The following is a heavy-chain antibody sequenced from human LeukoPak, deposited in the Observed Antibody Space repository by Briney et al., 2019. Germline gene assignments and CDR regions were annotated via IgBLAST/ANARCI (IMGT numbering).Heavy chain of an antibody. CDR2: INANAINT. V-gene: IGHV3-23*01. CDR1: GVASSFSA. CDR3: AKPISGGLAVTADWSDP. D-gene: IGHD6-19*01. J-gene: IGHJ5*02. Sequence: GGSLRLSCEASGVASSFSAMTSVRQAPGTGLEWVSTINANAINTYYAASVRGRFTISRDNSKSTLYLQLNSLRAEDTAVYYCAKPISGGLAVTADWSDPWGQGTLVIVSS.